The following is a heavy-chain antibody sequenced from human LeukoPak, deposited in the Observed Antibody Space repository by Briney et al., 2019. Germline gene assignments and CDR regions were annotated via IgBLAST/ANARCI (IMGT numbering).Heavy chain of an antibody. CDR1: GYTFISYD. Sequence: GASVKVSCKASGYTFISYDINWVRQATGQGLEWMGWMNPNSGNTGYAQKFQGRVTITRNTSISTAYMELSSLRSEDTAVYYCARGPKWELELYAFDIWGQGTMVTVSS. V-gene: IGHV1-8*03. CDR3: ARGPKWELELYAFDI. CDR2: MNPNSGNT. D-gene: IGHD1-26*01. J-gene: IGHJ3*02.